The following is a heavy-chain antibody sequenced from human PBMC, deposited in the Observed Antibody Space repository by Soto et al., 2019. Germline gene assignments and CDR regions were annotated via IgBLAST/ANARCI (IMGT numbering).Heavy chain of an antibody. V-gene: IGHV5-51*01. J-gene: IGHJ4*02. CDR2: VFHGEPDA. Sequence: GESLKISCKGSGYSFTNYWIGWVRQMPGKGLEWMGIVFHGEPDARYSPSFQGQVTISADKSVNTAYLQWSSLKASDTAMHYCARAGTTLTFDYWGPGTLVTVSS. CDR3: ARAGTTLTFDY. CDR1: GYSFTNYW. D-gene: IGHD1-1*01.